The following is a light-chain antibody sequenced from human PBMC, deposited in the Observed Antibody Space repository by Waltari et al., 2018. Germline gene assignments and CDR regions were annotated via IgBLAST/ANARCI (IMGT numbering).Light chain of an antibody. CDR1: RSDRSDY. V-gene: IGKV3D-20*02. CDR2: ATT. J-gene: IGKJ4*02. CDR3: QHLGLAPLDV. Sequence: IVVTQSPDTLSLSPGERATLSCRASRSDRSDYGVWYQPKVAQAPRLLIYATTKRATGIPARFSGSGSGTVFTLTISRLEPEDSAVYYCQHLGLAPLDVFGGGPKVEIK.